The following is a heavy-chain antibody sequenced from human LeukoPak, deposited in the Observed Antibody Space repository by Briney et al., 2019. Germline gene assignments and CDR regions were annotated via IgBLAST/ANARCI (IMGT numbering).Heavy chain of an antibody. CDR3: AKDTRGSGSYYHRRGYFDY. V-gene: IGHV3-30*18. Sequence: GGSLRLSCAASGFTFSTYSMHWVRQAPGKGLEWVAVISYDGSNKYYADSVKGRFTISRDNSKNTLYLQMNSLRAEDTAVYYCAKDTRGSGSYYHRRGYFDYWGQGTLVTVSS. D-gene: IGHD3-10*01. CDR1: GFTFSTYS. CDR2: ISYDGSNK. J-gene: IGHJ4*02.